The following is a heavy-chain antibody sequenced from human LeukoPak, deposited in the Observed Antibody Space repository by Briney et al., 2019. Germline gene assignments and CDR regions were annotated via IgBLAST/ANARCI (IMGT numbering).Heavy chain of an antibody. V-gene: IGHV4-34*01. CDR1: VGSFSGYY. J-gene: IGHJ4*02. CDR2: INHSGST. D-gene: IGHD5-24*01. CDR3: ARVGDGNNRPPDY. Sequence: SETLSLTYAVYVGSFSGYYWSWIRQSPGKGLEWIGEINHSGSTNYHPSLKSRVTISADTSKNQFSLKLRSVTAADTAVYYCARVGDGNNRPPDYWGQGTLVTVSS.